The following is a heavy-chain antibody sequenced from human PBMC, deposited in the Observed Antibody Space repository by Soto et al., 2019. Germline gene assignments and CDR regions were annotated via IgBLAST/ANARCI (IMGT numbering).Heavy chain of an antibody. J-gene: IGHJ4*01. CDR1: GFTFSNAW. Sequence: EGSLRLSCAASGFTFSNAWINWVRQAPGKGLEWVGRIKSKTDGGTTDYAAPVKGRFAISRDDSNNMVYLQMNSLKIEDTAVYYCTKDSYSTIIIVRFDYWGHGTLVTVSS. V-gene: IGHV3-15*07. CDR3: TKDSYSTIIIVRFDY. D-gene: IGHD3-22*01. CDR2: IKSKTDGGTT.